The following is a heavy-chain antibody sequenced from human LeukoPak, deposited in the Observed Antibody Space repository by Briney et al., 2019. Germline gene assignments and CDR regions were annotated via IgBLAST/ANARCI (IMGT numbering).Heavy chain of an antibody. CDR2: IIGSGSST. V-gene: IGHV3-23*01. Sequence: GGSLRLSCAASGFTFSSYGMSWVRQAPGKGLQWVSVIIGSGSSTYFADSVKGRFTISRDNSRNTLYLQMNSLRAEDTAVYYCARWYYYETSGLYYGSFDNWGQGTLVTVSS. CDR3: ARWYYYETSGLYYGSFDN. J-gene: IGHJ5*02. D-gene: IGHD3-22*01. CDR1: GFTFSSYG.